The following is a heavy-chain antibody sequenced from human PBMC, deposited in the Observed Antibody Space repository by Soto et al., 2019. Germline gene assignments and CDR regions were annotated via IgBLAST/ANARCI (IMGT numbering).Heavy chain of an antibody. V-gene: IGHV4-59*01. CDR2: IYDSGST. D-gene: IGHD6-19*01. J-gene: IGHJ4*02. Sequence: PSETLSLTCTVSGGSISSYYWSWIRQPPGKGLEWIGYIYDSGSTKYNPSLKSRVTMSVDTSKSQFSLKLSSVTAADMAVYYCARDSSGSYDYWGQGILVTVSS. CDR3: ARDSSGSYDY. CDR1: GGSISSYY.